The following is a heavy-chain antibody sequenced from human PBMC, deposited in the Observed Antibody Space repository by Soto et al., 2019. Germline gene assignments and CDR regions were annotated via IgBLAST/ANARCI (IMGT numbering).Heavy chain of an antibody. CDR2: FDPDEAET. D-gene: IGHD4-17*01. J-gene: IGHJ5*02. V-gene: IGHV1-24*01. Sequence: QVQLVQSGAEVKKPGASVKVSCKVSGYTLNEVAIHWVRQAPGKGVEWLGGFDPDEAETIYAQHFQGRVTMTEDTSTDTVYMELSSLRSEDTALYFCTTYHGDYNFDHWGQGTLVTVSS. CDR3: TTYHGDYNFDH. CDR1: GYTLNEVA.